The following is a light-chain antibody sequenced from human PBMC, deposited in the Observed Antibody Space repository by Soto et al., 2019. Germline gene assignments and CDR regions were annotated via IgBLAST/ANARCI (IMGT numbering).Light chain of an antibody. CDR2: DAS. J-gene: IGKJ2*01. CDR3: QQYNSYPYT. V-gene: IGKV1-5*01. CDR1: QSISSW. Sequence: DIQMTQSPSTLSASVGDRVTITCRASQSISSWLAWYQQKPGKAPRFLIYDASSLESGVPSRFGGSGSGTEFTLTIYSLQPDDFATYYCQQYNSYPYTFVQGTKLEIK.